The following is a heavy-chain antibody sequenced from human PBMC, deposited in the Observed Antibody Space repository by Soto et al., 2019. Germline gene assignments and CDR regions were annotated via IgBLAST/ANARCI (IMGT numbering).Heavy chain of an antibody. CDR1: GASISTSYW. CDR2: IHYSGTT. J-gene: IGHJ4*02. D-gene: IGHD3-16*01. CDR3: ARTWGSIDY. Sequence: SETLSLTCAVSGASISTSYWWSWVRQSPGKGLEWIGEIHYSGTTNYNPSLKSRVTISLDKSKNQFSLNLNSVTAADTGVYYCARTWGSIDYWGRGTLFTVSS. V-gene: IGHV4-4*02.